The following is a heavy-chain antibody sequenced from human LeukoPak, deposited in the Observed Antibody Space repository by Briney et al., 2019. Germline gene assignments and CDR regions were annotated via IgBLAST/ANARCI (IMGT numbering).Heavy chain of an antibody. CDR1: EFSVGSNY. CDR2: IYSGGST. V-gene: IGHV3-66*01. Sequence: GGSLRLSCAASEFSVGSNYMTWVRQAPGKGLEWVSLIYSGGSTYYADSVKGRFTISRDNSKNTLYLQMNSLRAEDTAVYYCAKAYDSSSSFFDYWGQGTLVTVSS. J-gene: IGHJ4*02. CDR3: AKAYDSSSSFFDY. D-gene: IGHD6-6*01.